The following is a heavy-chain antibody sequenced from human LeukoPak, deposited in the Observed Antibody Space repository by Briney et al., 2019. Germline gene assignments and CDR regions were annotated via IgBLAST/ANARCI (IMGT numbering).Heavy chain of an antibody. CDR3: ARDFGLRCSGGTCYSVYYYGMDV. V-gene: IGHV3-7*03. Sequence: GGSLRLSCSASGFSFSNYAMYWVRQAPGKGLEWVANIKQGGSEKYYVNSVKGRFTISRDNAKNSLYLQMNSLRAEDTAVYYCARDFGLRCSGGTCYSVYYYGMDVWGKGTTVTVSS. CDR2: IKQGGSEK. J-gene: IGHJ6*04. D-gene: IGHD2-15*01. CDR1: GFSFSNYA.